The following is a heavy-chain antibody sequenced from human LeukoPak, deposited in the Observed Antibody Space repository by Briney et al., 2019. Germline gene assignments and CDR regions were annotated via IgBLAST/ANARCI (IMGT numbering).Heavy chain of an antibody. Sequence: PGGSLRLSCAASGFTFSRSAMTWVRQGPGTGLEFVASIIYSGGATYYADFVKGRFTISRDNSKNTLYLQMNSLRAEDTALYYCAKDGLYYDGSEHVYYFDSWGQGTLVTVSS. J-gene: IGHJ4*02. V-gene: IGHV3-23*01. D-gene: IGHD3-22*01. CDR2: IIYSGGAT. CDR1: GFTFSRSA. CDR3: AKDGLYYDGSEHVYYFDS.